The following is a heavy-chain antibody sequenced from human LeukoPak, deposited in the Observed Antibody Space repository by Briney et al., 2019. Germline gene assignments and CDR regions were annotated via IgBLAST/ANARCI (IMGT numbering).Heavy chain of an antibody. V-gene: IGHV4-39*07. J-gene: IGHJ6*03. CDR3: ARGRYTMVRGVIGRDTDYYYYSYMDV. CDR2: IYHSGST. CDR1: GGSISSGTYY. Sequence: SSETLSLTCTVSGGSISSGTYYWGWIRQPPGKGLEWIGSIYHSGSTYYNPSLKSRVTISVDTSKNQFSLKLSSLTAADTAVYYCARGRYTMVRGVIGRDTDYYYYSYMDVWGKGTTVTISS. D-gene: IGHD3-10*01.